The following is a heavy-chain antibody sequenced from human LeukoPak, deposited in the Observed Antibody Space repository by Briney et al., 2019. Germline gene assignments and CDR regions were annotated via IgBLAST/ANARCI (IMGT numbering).Heavy chain of an antibody. V-gene: IGHV4-59*01. D-gene: IGHD2-2*01. J-gene: IGHJ1*01. CDR1: GGSISSYY. Sequence: SETLSLTCTVSGGSISSYYWSWIRQPPGKGLEWIGYIYYSGSTNYNPSLKSRVTISVATSKNQFSLKLSSVTAADTAVYYCASEAPGYCSSTSCYGGYFQHWGQGTLVTVSS. CDR3: ASEAPGYCSSTSCYGGYFQH. CDR2: IYYSGST.